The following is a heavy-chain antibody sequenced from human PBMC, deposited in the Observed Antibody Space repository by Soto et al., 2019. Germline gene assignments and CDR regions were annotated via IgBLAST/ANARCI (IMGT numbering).Heavy chain of an antibody. J-gene: IGHJ6*02. V-gene: IGHV1-2*02. CDR1: GYTFTGYY. CDR3: ARETAVAGTIDYYYGMDV. D-gene: IGHD6-19*01. CDR2: INPNSGGT. Sequence: ASVKVSCKASGYTFTGYYMHCVRQAPGQGLEWMGWINPNSGGTNYAQKFQGRVTMTRDTSISTAYMELSRLRSDDTAVYYCARETAVAGTIDYYYGMDVWGQGTTVTVSS.